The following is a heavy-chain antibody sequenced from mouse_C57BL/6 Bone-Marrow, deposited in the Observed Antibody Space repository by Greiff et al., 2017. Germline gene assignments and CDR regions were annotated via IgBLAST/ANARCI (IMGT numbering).Heavy chain of an antibody. CDR1: GYTFTNYW. CDR2: IYPGGGYT. D-gene: IGHD2-3*01. V-gene: IGHV1-63*01. CDR3: ARSDGYYAYYAMDY. Sequence: VKLMESGAELVRPGTSVKMSCKASGYTFTNYWIGWAKQRPGHGLEWIGDIYPGGGYTNYNEKFKGKATLTADKSSSTAYMQFSSLTSEDSAIYYCARSDGYYAYYAMDYWGQGTSVTVSS. J-gene: IGHJ4*01.